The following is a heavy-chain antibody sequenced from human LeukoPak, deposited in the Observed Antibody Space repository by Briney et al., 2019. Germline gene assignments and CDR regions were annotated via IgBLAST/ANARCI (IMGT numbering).Heavy chain of an antibody. CDR2: INPNSGGT. Sequence: ASVKVSCKASGYTFTSYGISWVRQAPGQGLEWMGWINPNSGGTNYAQKFQGRVTMTRDTSISTAYMELSRLRSDDTAVYYCARGPRRNWFDPWGQGTLVTVSS. V-gene: IGHV1-2*02. CDR1: GYTFTSYG. D-gene: IGHD6-6*01. CDR3: ARGPRRNWFDP. J-gene: IGHJ5*02.